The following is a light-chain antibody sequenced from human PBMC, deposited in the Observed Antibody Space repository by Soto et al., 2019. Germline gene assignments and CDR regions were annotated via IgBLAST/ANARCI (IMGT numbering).Light chain of an antibody. V-gene: IGLV2-11*01. Sequence: QSALAQPPSVSGSPGQSVTISCTGTSSDVGAYDYVSWYQQHPGKAPKLMIYDVSKRPSGVPDRFSCSKSGNTASLTISGLQAEDEADYYCCSYAGSYASDYVFGAGTKVTVL. CDR1: SSDVGAYDY. J-gene: IGLJ1*01. CDR3: CSYAGSYASDYV. CDR2: DVS.